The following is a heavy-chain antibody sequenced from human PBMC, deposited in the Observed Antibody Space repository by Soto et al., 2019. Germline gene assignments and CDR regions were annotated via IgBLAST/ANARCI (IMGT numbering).Heavy chain of an antibody. D-gene: IGHD3-3*01. Sequence: GGSLRLSCAASGFTFSSYGMHWVRQAPGKGLEWVAVIWYDGSNKYYADSVKGRFTISRDNSKNTLYLQMNSLRAEDTAVYYCARDEESSDYDFWSGPNPPASYWGQGTLVTVSS. J-gene: IGHJ4*02. CDR3: ARDEESSDYDFWSGPNPPASY. CDR1: GFTFSSYG. CDR2: IWYDGSNK. V-gene: IGHV3-33*01.